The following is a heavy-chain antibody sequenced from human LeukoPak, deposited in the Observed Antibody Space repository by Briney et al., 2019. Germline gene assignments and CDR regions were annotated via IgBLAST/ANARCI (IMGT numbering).Heavy chain of an antibody. Sequence: GRSLRLSCAASGFTFSSYGMHWVRQAPGKGLEWAAVIWYDGSNKYYADSVKGRFTISRDNSKNTLYLQMNSLRAEDTAVYYCARDQTPPNVDKGPNYYYYYGMDVWGQGTTVTVSS. V-gene: IGHV3-33*01. CDR1: GFTFSSYG. D-gene: IGHD3-16*01. CDR3: ARDQTPPNVDKGPNYYYYYGMDV. J-gene: IGHJ6*02. CDR2: IWYDGSNK.